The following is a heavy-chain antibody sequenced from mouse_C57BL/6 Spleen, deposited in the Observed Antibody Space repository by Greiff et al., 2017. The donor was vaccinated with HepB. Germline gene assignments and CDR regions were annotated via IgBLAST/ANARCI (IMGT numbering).Heavy chain of an antibody. CDR2: INPSSGYT. CDR1: GYTFTSYW. V-gene: IGHV1-7*01. J-gene: IGHJ1*03. Sequence: QVQLKESGAELAKPGASVKLSCKASGYTFTSYWMHWVKQRPGQGLEWIGYINPSSGYTKYNQKFKDKATLTADKSSSTAYMQLSSLTYEDSAVYYCARPPTTVDWYFDVWGTGTTVTVSS. D-gene: IGHD1-1*01. CDR3: ARPPTTVDWYFDV.